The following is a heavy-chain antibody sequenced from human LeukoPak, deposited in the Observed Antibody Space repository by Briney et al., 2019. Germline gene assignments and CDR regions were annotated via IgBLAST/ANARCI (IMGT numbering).Heavy chain of an antibody. Sequence: PSETLSLTCTVSGGSISSSSYYWSWIRQPPGKGLEWIGYIYYSGSTNYNPSLKSRVTISVDTSKNQFSLKLSSVTAADTAVYYCAREVVVVTAKWFDPWGQGTLVTVSS. D-gene: IGHD2-21*02. CDR1: GGSISSSSYY. CDR2: IYYSGST. J-gene: IGHJ5*02. CDR3: AREVVVVTAKWFDP. V-gene: IGHV4-61*01.